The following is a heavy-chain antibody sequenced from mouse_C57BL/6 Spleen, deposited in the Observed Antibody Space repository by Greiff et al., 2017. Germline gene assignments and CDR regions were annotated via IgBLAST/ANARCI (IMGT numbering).Heavy chain of an antibody. CDR3: ARGGYGSSYRYFDV. Sequence: QVQLQQPGAELVRPGTSVKLSCKASGYTFTSYWMHWVKQRPGQGLEWIGVIDPSDSYTNYNQKFKGKATLTVDTSSSTAYMQRSSLTSEDSAVYYCARGGYGSSYRYFDVWGTGTTVTVSS. D-gene: IGHD1-1*01. CDR1: GYTFTSYW. CDR2: IDPSDSYT. J-gene: IGHJ1*03. V-gene: IGHV1-59*01.